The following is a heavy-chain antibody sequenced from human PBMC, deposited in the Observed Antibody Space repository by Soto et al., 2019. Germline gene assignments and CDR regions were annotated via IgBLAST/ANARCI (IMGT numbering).Heavy chain of an antibody. J-gene: IGHJ3*02. CDR2: IDPSDSYT. D-gene: IGHD3-22*01. Sequence: ESLKISCKGSGYSFTSYWISWVRQMPGKGLEWMGRIDPSDSYTNYSPSFQGHVTISADKSISTAYLQWSSLKASDTAMYYCARTSNMIVAVPSSFDIWRQGTMGTVS. V-gene: IGHV5-10-1*01. CDR3: ARTSNMIVAVPSSFDI. CDR1: GYSFTSYW.